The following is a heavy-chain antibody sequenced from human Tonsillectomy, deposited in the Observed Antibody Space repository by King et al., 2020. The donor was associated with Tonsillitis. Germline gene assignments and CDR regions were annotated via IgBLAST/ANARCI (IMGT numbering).Heavy chain of an antibody. J-gene: IGHJ3*02. D-gene: IGHD3-22*01. CDR2: ITHSGST. CDR1: GGSFSGYY. V-gene: IGHV4-34*01. Sequence: VQLKQWGAGLLKPSETLSLTCAVYGGSFSGYYWSWIRQPPGKGLEWIGEITHSGSTNYNPSLKSRITISVDTSKNQFSLKLSSVTAADTAVYYCANSGYYYDAFDIWGQGTMVTVSS. CDR3: ANSGYYYDAFDI.